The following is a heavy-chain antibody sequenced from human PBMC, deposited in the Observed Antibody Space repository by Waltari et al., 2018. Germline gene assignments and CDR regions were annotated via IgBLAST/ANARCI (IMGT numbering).Heavy chain of an antibody. Sequence: QVQLVQSGAEVKKPGASVKVTCKASEGTFSSYAISWVRQAPGQGLEWMGRSMPNVCTAHYAQKVQARVTITADKSTSTADMEVSSLRSEDTSADYCARASTVSYGMDVWGQGTTVIVSS. CDR2: SMPNVCTA. CDR3: ARASTVSYGMDV. J-gene: IGHJ6*02. D-gene: IGHD4-17*01. CDR1: EGTFSSYA. V-gene: IGHV1-69*08.